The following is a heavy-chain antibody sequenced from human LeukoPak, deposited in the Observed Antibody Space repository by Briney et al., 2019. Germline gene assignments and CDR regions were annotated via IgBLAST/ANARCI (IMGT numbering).Heavy chain of an antibody. CDR3: ARHHCGGDCYSFSPPDY. CDR1: GGSFSGYY. V-gene: IGHV4-59*08. Sequence: SETLSLTCAVYGGSFSGYYWSWIRQPPGKGLEWIGYIYYSGSTNYNPSLKSRVTISVDTSKNQFSLKLSSVTAADTAVYYCARHHCGGDCYSFSPPDYWGQGTLVTVSS. CDR2: IYYSGST. J-gene: IGHJ4*02. D-gene: IGHD2-21*02.